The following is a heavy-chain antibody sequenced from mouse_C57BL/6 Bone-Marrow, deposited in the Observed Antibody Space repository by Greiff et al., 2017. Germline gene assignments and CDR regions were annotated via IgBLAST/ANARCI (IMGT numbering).Heavy chain of an antibody. CDR1: GYTFTSYW. D-gene: IGHD2-3*01. J-gene: IGHJ3*01. CDR3: AIERWASFAY. V-gene: IGHV1-74*01. Sequence: QVQLQQPGAELVKPGASVKVSCKASGYTFTSYWMHWVKQRPGQGLEWIGRIHPSASDTNYNQKFKGKAPLTVDKSSSTAYMPLSSLTSEDSAVYYCAIERWASFAYWGQGTLVTVSA. CDR2: IHPSASDT.